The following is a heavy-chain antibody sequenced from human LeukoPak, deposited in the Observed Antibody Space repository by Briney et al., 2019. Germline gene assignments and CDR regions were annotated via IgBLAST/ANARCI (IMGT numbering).Heavy chain of an antibody. V-gene: IGHV4-34*01. CDR1: GGSFSGYY. CDR2: INHSGST. Sequence: PSETLSLTCAVYGGSFSGYYWSWIRQPPGKGLEWIGEINHSGSTNYNPSLKSRVTISVDTSKNQFSLGLSSVTAADTAVYYCARVHNWFDPWGQGTLVTVSS. J-gene: IGHJ5*02. CDR3: ARVHNWFDP.